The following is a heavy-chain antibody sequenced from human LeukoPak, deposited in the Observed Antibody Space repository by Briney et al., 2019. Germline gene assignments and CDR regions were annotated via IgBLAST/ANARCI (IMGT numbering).Heavy chain of an antibody. CDR1: GYTFTGYY. CDR2: INPNSGGT. Sequence: ASVKVSCEASGYTFTGYYMHWVRQAPGQGLEWMGWINPNSGGTNYAQKFQGRVTMTRDTSISTAYMELSRLRSDDTAVYYCARDYYGSGSYSFDPWGQGTLVTVSS. V-gene: IGHV1-2*02. D-gene: IGHD3-10*01. CDR3: ARDYYGSGSYSFDP. J-gene: IGHJ5*02.